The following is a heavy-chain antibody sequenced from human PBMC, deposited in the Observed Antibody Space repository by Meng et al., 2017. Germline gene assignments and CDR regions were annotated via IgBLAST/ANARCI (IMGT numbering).Heavy chain of an antibody. CDR1: GYSFTSYW. CDR2: IYPGDSDT. J-gene: IGHJ6*02. CDR3: ARRISTVTTGNYYYGMDV. Sequence: GESLKISCKGSGYSFTSYWIGWVRQMPGKGLEWMGIIYPGDSDTRYSPSFQGQVTISADKSISTAYLQWSSLKASDTAMYYCARRISTVTTGNYYYGMDVWGQGTMVTVSS. V-gene: IGHV5-51*01. D-gene: IGHD4-11*01.